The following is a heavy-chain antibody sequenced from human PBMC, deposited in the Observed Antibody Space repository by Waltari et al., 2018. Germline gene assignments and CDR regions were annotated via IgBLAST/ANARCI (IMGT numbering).Heavy chain of an antibody. D-gene: IGHD3-22*01. V-gene: IGHV3-30*01. Sequence: QVQLVESGGGVVQPGRSLRLSCAASGFTFSRYAMHWVRQAPGKGLEWVAVISYDGSNKYYADSVKGRFTISRDNSKNTLYLQMNSLRAEDTAVYYCARDLFRYYDSSGYDYWGQGTLVTVSS. CDR1: GFTFSRYA. CDR2: ISYDGSNK. CDR3: ARDLFRYYDSSGYDY. J-gene: IGHJ4*02.